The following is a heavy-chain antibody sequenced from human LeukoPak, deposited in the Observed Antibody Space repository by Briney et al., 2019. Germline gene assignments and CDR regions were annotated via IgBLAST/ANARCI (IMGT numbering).Heavy chain of an antibody. V-gene: IGHV4-59*11. Sequence: PSETLSLTCTVSGGSISSHYWSWIRQPPGKGLEWIGYIYYSGSTNYNPSLKSRVTISVDTSKNQFSLKLSSVTAADTAVYYRERFKLWGSSGYCLGYFDYWGQGTLVTVSS. CDR2: IYYSGST. D-gene: IGHD3-22*01. CDR1: GGSISSHY. J-gene: IGHJ4*02. CDR3: ERFKLWGSSGYCLGYFDY.